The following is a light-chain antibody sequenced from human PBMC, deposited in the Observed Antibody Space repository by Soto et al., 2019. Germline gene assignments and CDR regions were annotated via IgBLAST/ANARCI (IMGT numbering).Light chain of an antibody. J-gene: IGLJ2*01. CDR1: SSDIGGYDY. Sequence: QSVLTQPASVSGSPGQSITISCTGTSSDIGGYDYVSWYQQHPGKAPKLVIYAVSNRPSGVSNRFSGSKSGNTASLTISGLQPDDEADYYCNSYTSITTLGIFGGGTKLTVL. V-gene: IGLV2-14*01. CDR2: AVS. CDR3: NSYTSITTLGI.